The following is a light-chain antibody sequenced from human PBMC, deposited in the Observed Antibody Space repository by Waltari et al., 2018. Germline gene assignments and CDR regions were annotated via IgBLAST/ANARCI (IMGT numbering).Light chain of an antibody. CDR1: SSDLGKYNY. J-gene: IGLJ1*01. CDR3: TSYAGNNMAV. Sequence: QSALTQPPSASGSPGQSVTISCSRSSSDLGKYNYVPSYQHSPGRAPKLLIYEVTEHPSGVPHRFSGSKSGNTASLTVSGLQAEDEADYYCTSYAGNNMAVFGSGTKVTVL. CDR2: EVT. V-gene: IGLV2-8*01.